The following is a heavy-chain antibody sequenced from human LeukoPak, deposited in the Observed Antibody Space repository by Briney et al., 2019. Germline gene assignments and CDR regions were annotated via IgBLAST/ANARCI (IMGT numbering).Heavy chain of an antibody. J-gene: IGHJ4*02. CDR2: IYYSGST. V-gene: IGHV4-39*01. CDR1: GGSISSSSYY. D-gene: IGHD3-22*01. CDR3: ARTYYYDSSGYISHHFDY. Sequence: SETLSLTCTVSGGSISSSSYYWGSIRQPPGTGLDWIGSIYYSGSTYYNPSLKSRVTISVDTSKNQFSLKLSSVTAADTGVYYCARTYYYDSSGYISHHFDYWGQGTLVTVSS.